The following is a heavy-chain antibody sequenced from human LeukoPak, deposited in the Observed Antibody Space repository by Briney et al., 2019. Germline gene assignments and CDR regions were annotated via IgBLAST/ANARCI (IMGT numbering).Heavy chain of an antibody. CDR1: GGSLSNYF. CDR3: ARGAARRDYYYYYYMDV. V-gene: IGHV4-4*07. CDR2: IYTSGTT. D-gene: IGHD6-6*01. J-gene: IGHJ6*03. Sequence: SETLSLTCTVSGGSLSNYFWTWIRQPAGKGLEWIGRIYTSGTTHYNPSLKSRVTMSVDTSKKQFSLKLNSVTAADTAVYYCARGAARRDYYYYYYMDVWGKGTTVTVSS.